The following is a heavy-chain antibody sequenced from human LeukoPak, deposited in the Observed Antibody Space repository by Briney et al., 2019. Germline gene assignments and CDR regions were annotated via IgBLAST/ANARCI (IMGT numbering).Heavy chain of an antibody. V-gene: IGHV1-18*01. D-gene: IGHD5-18*01. J-gene: IGHJ6*02. Sequence: VSVKVSCKASGYTFTSYGISWVRQAPGQGLEWMGWISAYNGNTNYAQKLQGRVTMTTDTSTSTAYMELRSLRSDDTAVYYCARERDTAMVFYYYGMDVWGQGTTVTVSS. CDR3: ARERDTAMVFYYYGMDV. CDR2: ISAYNGNT. CDR1: GYTFTSYG.